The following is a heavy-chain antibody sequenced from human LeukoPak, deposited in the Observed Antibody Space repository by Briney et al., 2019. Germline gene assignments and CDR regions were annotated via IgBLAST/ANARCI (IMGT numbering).Heavy chain of an antibody. CDR1: GFTFSSYG. V-gene: IGHV3-23*01. J-gene: IGHJ4*02. D-gene: IGHD5-12*01. Sequence: GGSLRLSCAASGFTFSSYGMSWVRQAPGKGLEWVSAISGSGGSTCYADSVKGRFTISRDNSKNTLYLQMNSLRAEDTAVYYCANPSVGYSGYGVDYWGQGTLVTVSS. CDR3: ANPSVGYSGYGVDY. CDR2: ISGSGGST.